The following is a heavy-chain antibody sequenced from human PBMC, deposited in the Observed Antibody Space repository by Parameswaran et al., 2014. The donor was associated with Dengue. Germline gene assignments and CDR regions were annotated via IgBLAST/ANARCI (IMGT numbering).Heavy chain of an antibody. D-gene: IGHD3-16*01. Sequence: PGKGLEWIGSIYFSGSTFYNPSLGGRVTISEDTSTNQFSLSLSSVTAADTAVYYCVSQTLYGYYYGMDVWGQGTTVTVSS. V-gene: IGHV4-39*07. J-gene: IGHJ6*02. CDR2: IYFSGST. CDR3: VSQTLYGYYYGMDV.